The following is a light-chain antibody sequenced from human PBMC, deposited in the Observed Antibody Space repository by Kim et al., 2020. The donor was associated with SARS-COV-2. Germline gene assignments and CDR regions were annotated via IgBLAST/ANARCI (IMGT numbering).Light chain of an antibody. CDR3: QQRSNWLT. V-gene: IGKV3-11*01. Sequence: LSLSPGERGTLSCRASESIDSYLAWYQQKPGQAPRRLIYDASNGATGIPARFSGSGSGTDFTLAISSLEPEDVAVDYCQQRSNWLTFGGGTRVEIK. CDR1: ESIDSY. J-gene: IGKJ4*01. CDR2: DAS.